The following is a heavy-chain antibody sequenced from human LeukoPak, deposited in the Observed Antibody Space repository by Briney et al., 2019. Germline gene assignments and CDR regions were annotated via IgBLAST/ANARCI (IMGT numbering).Heavy chain of an antibody. CDR1: GGSISSYY. CDR2: ICYSGST. Sequence: SETLSLTCTVSGGSISSYYWSWIRQPPGKGLEWIGYICYSGSTNYNPSLKSRVTISVDTSKNQFSLKLSSVTAADTAVYYCARDPTHYWYFDLWGRGTLVTVSS. V-gene: IGHV4-59*01. CDR3: ARDPTHYWYFDL. J-gene: IGHJ2*01.